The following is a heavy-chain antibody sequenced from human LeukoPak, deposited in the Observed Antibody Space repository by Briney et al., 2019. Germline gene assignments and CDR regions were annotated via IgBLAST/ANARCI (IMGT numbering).Heavy chain of an antibody. CDR1: GYSFTRYW. CDR2: IYPDDSDT. J-gene: IGHJ4*02. V-gene: IGHV5-51*01. D-gene: IGHD3-16*01. CDR3: AKNTGEGNYFDH. Sequence: GESLKISCKGSGYSFTRYWIGWVRQTPGKGLEWMGIIYPDDSDTRYSPSFQGQVTISADKSISTAYLQWRSLKASDSAIYYCAKNTGEGNYFDHWGQGTLVTVSS.